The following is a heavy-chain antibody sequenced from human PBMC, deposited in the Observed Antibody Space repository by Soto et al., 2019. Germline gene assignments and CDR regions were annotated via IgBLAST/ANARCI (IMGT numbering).Heavy chain of an antibody. D-gene: IGHD3-22*01. CDR1: GGSISSSSYY. CDR3: ARLRITMIVVVMPDAFDI. Sequence: SETLSLTCTVSGGSISSSSYYWGWIRQPPGKGLEWIGSIYYSGSTYYNPSLKSRVTISVDTSKNQFSLKLSSVTAADTAVYYCARLRITMIVVVMPDAFDIWGQGTMVTVSS. J-gene: IGHJ3*02. CDR2: IYYSGST. V-gene: IGHV4-39*01.